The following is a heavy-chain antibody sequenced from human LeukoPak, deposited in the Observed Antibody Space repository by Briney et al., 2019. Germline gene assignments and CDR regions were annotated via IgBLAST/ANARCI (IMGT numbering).Heavy chain of an antibody. CDR3: ARDHPAMAADY. CDR2: INAGNGNT. D-gene: IGHD5-18*01. CDR1: GYAFTSYA. V-gene: IGHV1-3*01. J-gene: IGHJ4*02. Sequence: ASVKVSCKASGYAFTSYAMHWVRQAPGQRLEWMGWINAGNGNTKYSQKFQGRVTITRDTSASTAYMELSSLRSEDTAVYYCARDHPAMAADYWGQGTLVTVSS.